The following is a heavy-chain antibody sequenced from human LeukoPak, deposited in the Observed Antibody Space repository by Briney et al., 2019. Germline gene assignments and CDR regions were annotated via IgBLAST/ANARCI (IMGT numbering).Heavy chain of an antibody. D-gene: IGHD6-19*01. CDR3: ARHQWLGPFDS. CDR2: IYYTGST. V-gene: IGHV4-39*01. J-gene: IGHJ4*02. Sequence: SETLSLTCTVSGGSISSSSYYWGWIRQPPGEGLQWIGTIYYTGSTYYNPSLKSRITISVDTSKNQFSLKLSSVTAADTAVYFCARHQWLGPFDSWGQGTLVTVSS. CDR1: GGSISSSSYY.